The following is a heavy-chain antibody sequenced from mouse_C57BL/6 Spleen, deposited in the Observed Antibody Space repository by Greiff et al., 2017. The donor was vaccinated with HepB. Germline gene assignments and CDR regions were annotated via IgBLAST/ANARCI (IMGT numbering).Heavy chain of an antibody. J-gene: IGHJ4*01. D-gene: IGHD2-5*01. CDR2: IYWDDDK. Sequence: QVTLKESGPGILQSSQTLSLSCSSSGFSLSTSGMGVSWIRQPSGKDLEWLAQIYWDDDKRYNTSLKSRLTISKDTSRNQVFLKITSVDTAATATYYCARRTDYSKAMDYWGQGTSVTVSS. V-gene: IGHV8-12*01. CDR1: GFSLSTSGMG. CDR3: ARRTDYSKAMDY.